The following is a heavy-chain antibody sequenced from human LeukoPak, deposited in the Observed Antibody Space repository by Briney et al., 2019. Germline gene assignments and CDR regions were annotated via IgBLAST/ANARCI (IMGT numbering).Heavy chain of an antibody. V-gene: IGHV3-9*01. CDR3: TRDLMGIAYRRAFYY. D-gene: IGHD6-13*01. CDR1: GFTFDDYA. CDR2: ISWYNGSI. J-gene: IGHJ4*02. Sequence: SLRLSCAASGFTFDDYAMHWVRQAPGKGLEWVSGISWYNGSIGYADSVKGRCTISSGDAKNSLYLQINSLRAEDTALYYCTRDLMGIAYRRAFYYWGQGTLVTVSS.